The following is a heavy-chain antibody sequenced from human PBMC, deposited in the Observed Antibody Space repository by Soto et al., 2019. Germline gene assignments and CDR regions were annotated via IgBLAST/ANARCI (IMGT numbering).Heavy chain of an antibody. CDR3: AKRPAAIRGSYYYYGMDV. J-gene: IGHJ6*02. D-gene: IGHD2-2*02. CDR2: ISGSGGST. CDR1: GFTFSSYA. V-gene: IGHV3-23*01. Sequence: GGSLRLSCAASGFTFSSYAMSWVRQAPGKGLEWVSAISGSGGSTYYADSVKGRFTISRDNSKNTLYLQMNSPRAEDTAVYYCAKRPAAIRGSYYYYGMDVWGQGTTVTVSS.